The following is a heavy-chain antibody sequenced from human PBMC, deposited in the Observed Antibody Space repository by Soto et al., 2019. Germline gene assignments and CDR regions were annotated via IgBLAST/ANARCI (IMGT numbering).Heavy chain of an antibody. CDR3: ARASVGPPGGGSWIMPFDF. CDR2: IFPGGST. CDR1: GGSISNYY. V-gene: IGHV4-4*07. Sequence: PSETLSLTCSVSGGSISNYYWSWIRQSAEKGLEWIGRIFPGGSTNYNPSLKSRVTMSVDTSKNHFSLRLTSVTAADTAVYYCARASVGPPGGGSWIMPFDFWGQGTRVTVSS. J-gene: IGHJ4*02. D-gene: IGHD2-15*01.